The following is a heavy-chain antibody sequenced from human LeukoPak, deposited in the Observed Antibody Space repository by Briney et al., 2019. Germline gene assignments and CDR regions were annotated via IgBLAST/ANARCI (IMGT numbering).Heavy chain of an antibody. CDR3: ARDYGDPNYYYYYYMDV. D-gene: IGHD4-17*01. CDR2: IYYSGTT. V-gene: IGHV4-59*01. J-gene: IGHJ6*03. Sequence: SETLSLTCTVSGGSISRYYWSWIRQPPGKGLEWIGSIYYSGTTNYNPSLKSRVTISVDTSKNQFPLKLSSVTAADTAVYYCARDYGDPNYYYYYYMDVWGKGTTVTISS. CDR1: GGSISRYY.